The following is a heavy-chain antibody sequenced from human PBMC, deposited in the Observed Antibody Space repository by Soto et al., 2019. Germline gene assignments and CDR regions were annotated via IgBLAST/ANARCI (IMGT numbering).Heavy chain of an antibody. CDR3: ARALYRSGTYYAFDN. Sequence: QVPLVQSGAEVKKPGASVTVSCKTSGYTPTNYDIGWVRQAPGQGLEWMGWNSAYNGNTNSAQTLQGRLTMTTDTSTKTAYMELRSLRSDDTAVYYCARALYRSGTYYAFDNWGQGTLVTVSS. CDR1: GYTPTNYD. D-gene: IGHD1-26*01. J-gene: IGHJ4*02. CDR2: NSAYNGNT. V-gene: IGHV1-18*01.